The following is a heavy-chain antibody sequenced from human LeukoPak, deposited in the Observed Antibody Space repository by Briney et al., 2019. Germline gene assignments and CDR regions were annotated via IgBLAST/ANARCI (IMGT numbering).Heavy chain of an antibody. V-gene: IGHV3-23*01. J-gene: IGHJ4*02. CDR2: ISGSGGST. Sequence: GGSLRLSCAASGFTFSSYDMSWVRQAPGKGLEWVAAISGSGGSTYYADSVKGRFSISRDNSKNTLYLQMNSLRAEDTAVYYCAKSMNTATRGYFDYWGQGTLVTVSS. CDR3: AKSMNTATRGYFDY. CDR1: GFTFSSYD. D-gene: IGHD5-18*01.